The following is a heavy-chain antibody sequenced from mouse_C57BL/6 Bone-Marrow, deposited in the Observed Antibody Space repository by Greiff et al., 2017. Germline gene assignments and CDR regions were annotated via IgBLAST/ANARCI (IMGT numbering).Heavy chain of an antibody. CDR3: ARGSGLTTVVAGAMDY. V-gene: IGHV1-81*01. D-gene: IGHD1-1*01. J-gene: IGHJ4*01. CDR2: IYPRSGNT. Sequence: VQLQQSGAELARPGASVKLSCKASGYTFTSSGISWVKQRTGQGLEWIGEIYPRSGNTYYNEKFKGKATLTADKSSSTAYMELRSLTSEDSAVYFGARGSGLTTVVAGAMDYWGQGTSVTVSS. CDR1: GYTFTSSG.